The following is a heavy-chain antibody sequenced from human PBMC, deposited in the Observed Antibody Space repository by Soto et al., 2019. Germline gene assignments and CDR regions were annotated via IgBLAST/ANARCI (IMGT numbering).Heavy chain of an antibody. CDR2: INHSGST. V-gene: IGHV4-34*01. CDR1: GGSFSGYY. D-gene: IGHD2-2*01. Sequence: PSETLSLTCAVYGGSFSGYYWSWIRQPPGKGLEWIGEINHSGSTNYNPSLKSRVTISVDTSKNQFSLKLSSVTAADTAVYYCARVVVPAASRGGVQGRPNRNWFDPWGQGTLVTVSS. J-gene: IGHJ5*02. CDR3: ARVVVPAASRGGVQGRPNRNWFDP.